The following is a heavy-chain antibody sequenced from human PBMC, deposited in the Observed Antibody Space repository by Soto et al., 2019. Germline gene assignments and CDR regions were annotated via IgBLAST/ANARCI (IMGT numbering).Heavy chain of an antibody. CDR1: GGSTSSSSYY. CDR2: IYYSGST. V-gene: IGHV4-39*01. Sequence: SETLSLTCTVSGGSTSSSSYYWGWIRQPPGKGLEWIGSIYYSGSTYYNPSLKSRVTISVDTSKNQFSLKLSSVTAADTAVYYCARLGWKIRSSWYQGYYYYGMDVWGQGTTVTVSS. D-gene: IGHD6-13*01. CDR3: ARLGWKIRSSWYQGYYYYGMDV. J-gene: IGHJ6*02.